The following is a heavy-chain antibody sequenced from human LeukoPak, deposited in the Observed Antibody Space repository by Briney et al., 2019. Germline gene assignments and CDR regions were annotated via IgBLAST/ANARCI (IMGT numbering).Heavy chain of an antibody. V-gene: IGHV3-48*03. D-gene: IGHD5-18*01. CDR2: ISSSGSTI. CDR3: ARASYGQFLDY. CDR1: GFTFSSYE. Sequence: GGSLRLSCAASGFTFSSYEMNWVRQAPGKGLEWVSYISSSGSTIYYADSVKGRFTISRDNAKNSLYLQMNSLRAEDTAVYYCARASYGQFLDYWGQGTLATVSS. J-gene: IGHJ4*02.